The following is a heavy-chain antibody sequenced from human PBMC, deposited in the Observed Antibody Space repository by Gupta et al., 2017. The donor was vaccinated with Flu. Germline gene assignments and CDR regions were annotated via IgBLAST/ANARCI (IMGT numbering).Heavy chain of an antibody. V-gene: IGHV4-59*08. Sequence: YNPSLRNRVTISVDTSKNNLSLKLYSVTAADTAVYYCATHSLTGAYGFDVWGQGAVVNVSS. J-gene: IGHJ3*01. CDR3: ATHSLTGAYGFDV. D-gene: IGHD1-26*01.